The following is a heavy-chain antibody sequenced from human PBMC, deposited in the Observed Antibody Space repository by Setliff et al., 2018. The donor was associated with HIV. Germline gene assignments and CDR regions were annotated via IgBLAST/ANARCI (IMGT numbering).Heavy chain of an antibody. CDR2: IWYDGSNK. J-gene: IGHJ6*03. CDR3: ANSYSASGNYHYYDYLDV. V-gene: IGHV3-33*08. CDR1: GFTFSSYG. D-gene: IGHD3-10*01. Sequence: PGGSLRLSCAASGFTFSSYGMHWVRQAPGKGLEWVAVIWYDGSNKYYADSVKGRFTISRDNSKNTLYLQMNSLRIEDSGAYYCANSYSASGNYHYYDYLDVWGKGTTVTVSS.